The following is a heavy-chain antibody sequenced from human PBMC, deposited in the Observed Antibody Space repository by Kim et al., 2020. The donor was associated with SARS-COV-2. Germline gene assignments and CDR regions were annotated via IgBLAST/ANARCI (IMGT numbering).Heavy chain of an antibody. CDR1: GGSISSFY. V-gene: IGHV4-59*01. CDR2: IYSSGST. D-gene: IGHD3-22*01. J-gene: IGHJ3*02. CDR3: ARGLYYYDSSASGAFDI. Sequence: SETLSLTCTVSGGSISSFYWNWIRQPPGKGLEWIGSIYSSGSTNYHPSLKSRVTISVDTPKNQFSLKLSSVTAADTAVYYCARGLYYYDSSASGAFDIWGQGTMVTVSS.